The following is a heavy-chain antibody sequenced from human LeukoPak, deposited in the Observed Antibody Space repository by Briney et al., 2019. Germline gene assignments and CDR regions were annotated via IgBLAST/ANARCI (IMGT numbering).Heavy chain of an antibody. V-gene: IGHV4-59*05. CDR3: ATARYSSDWSPGGWFDP. D-gene: IGHD6-13*01. J-gene: IGHJ5*02. CDR1: GGSISSYY. Sequence: PSETLSLTCTVSGGSISSYYWGWIRQPPGKGLEWIGSIYYSGSTYYNPSLKSRVTISVDTSKNQFSLKLSSVTAADTAVYYCATARYSSDWSPGGWFDPWGQGSLVTVSS. CDR2: IYYSGST.